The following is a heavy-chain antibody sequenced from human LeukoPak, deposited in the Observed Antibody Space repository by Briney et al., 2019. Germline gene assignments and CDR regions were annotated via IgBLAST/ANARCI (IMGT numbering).Heavy chain of an antibody. J-gene: IGHJ6*03. Sequence: SETLSLTCTVSGGSISSSSYYWGWIRQPPGKWLEWVGSIYYSGSTYYNPSPKSRVTISVDTAKNQFSLKLSSVTAADTAVYYCARVPAARGYYYYYMDVWGKGTTVTVSS. V-gene: IGHV4-39*01. CDR2: IYYSGST. CDR3: ARVPAARGYYYYYMDV. D-gene: IGHD2-2*01. CDR1: GGSISSSSYY.